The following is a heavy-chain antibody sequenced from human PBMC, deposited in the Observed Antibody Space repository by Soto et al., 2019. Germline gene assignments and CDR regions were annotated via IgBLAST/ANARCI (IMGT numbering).Heavy chain of an antibody. J-gene: IGHJ6*02. Sequence: QVQLVESGGGLVKPGGSLSLSCVASGFTFSDHYMSWIRQIPGKGLEWVSYTYNSDSTTYYADSVKGRFTISRDKAKNSGYLQMNSRRAEDTAVYYWARGHYGLDVWGQGTTVTVSS. CDR3: ARGHYGLDV. CDR2: TYNSDSTT. CDR1: GFTFSDHY. V-gene: IGHV3-11*01.